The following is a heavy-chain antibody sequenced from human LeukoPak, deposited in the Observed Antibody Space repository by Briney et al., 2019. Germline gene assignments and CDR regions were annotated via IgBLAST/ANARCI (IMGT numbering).Heavy chain of an antibody. CDR1: GYSFTDYW. Sequence: GESLKISCKGSGYSFTDYWIGWVRQMPGKGLEWMGIIYPGDSDTRYSPSFLGQVTISVDKSISTAYLQWSSLKASDTAMYYCARRFLADPSGFDYWGQGTLVTVSS. V-gene: IGHV5-51*01. CDR2: IYPGDSDT. J-gene: IGHJ4*02. CDR3: ARRFLADPSGFDY.